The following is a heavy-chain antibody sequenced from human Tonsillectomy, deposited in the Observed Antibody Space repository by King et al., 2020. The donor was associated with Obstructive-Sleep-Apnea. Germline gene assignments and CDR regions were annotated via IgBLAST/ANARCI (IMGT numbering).Heavy chain of an antibody. CDR1: RFIFSSYS. Sequence: VQLVESGGGVVQPGRSLRLSCAASRFIFSSYSMHWVRRAPGKGLEWVAIISYDGNNKYYADSVKGRFTISRDNSKNTLFLQMNRLRTEDTAVYYCAKDRGYSFGYIDYYFDYWGQGTLVTVSS. CDR2: ISYDGNNK. J-gene: IGHJ4*02. V-gene: IGHV3-30-3*01. D-gene: IGHD5-18*01. CDR3: AKDRGYSFGYIDYYFDY.